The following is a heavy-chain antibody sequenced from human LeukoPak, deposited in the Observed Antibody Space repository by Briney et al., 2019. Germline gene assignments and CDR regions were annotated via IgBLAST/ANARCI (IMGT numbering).Heavy chain of an antibody. CDR2: ISSSSSYI. CDR3: ARAEHYVDTAMLNGFDY. Sequence: GGSLRLSCAASGFTFSSYSMNWVGQAPGKGLEWVSSISSSSSYIYYADSVKGRFTISRDNAKNSLYPQMNSLRAEDTAVYYCARAEHYVDTAMLNGFDYWGQGTLVTVSS. CDR1: GFTFSSYS. J-gene: IGHJ4*02. V-gene: IGHV3-21*01. D-gene: IGHD5-18*01.